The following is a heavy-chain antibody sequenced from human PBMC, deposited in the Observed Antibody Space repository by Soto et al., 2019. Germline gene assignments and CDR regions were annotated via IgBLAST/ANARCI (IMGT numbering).Heavy chain of an antibody. D-gene: IGHD3-9*01. CDR1: GYTFTSYY. V-gene: IGHV1-46*01. Sequence: ASVKVSCKASGYTFTSYYMHWVRQAPGQGLEWMGIINPSGGSTSYAQKFQGRVTMTRDTSTSTVYMELSSLRSEDTAVYYCARDDGDILTGYYTSQVDYWGQGTLVTVSS. CDR2: INPSGGST. CDR3: ARDDGDILTGYYTSQVDY. J-gene: IGHJ4*02.